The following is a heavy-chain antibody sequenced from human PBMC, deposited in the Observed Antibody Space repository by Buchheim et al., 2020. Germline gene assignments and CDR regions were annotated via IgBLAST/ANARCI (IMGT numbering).Heavy chain of an antibody. J-gene: IGHJ4*02. V-gene: IGHV1-69*08. CDR3: ARDRPYDYGGNTNFDY. CDR1: GGTFSSYT. D-gene: IGHD4-23*01. Sequence: QVQLVQSGAEVRKPGSSVKVSCKASGGTFSSYTISWVRQAPGQGLEWMGRVIPILGIANYAQKFQGRVTITADKSTSTAYMELSSLRSEDTAVYYCARDRPYDYGGNTNFDYWGQGTL. CDR2: VIPILGIA.